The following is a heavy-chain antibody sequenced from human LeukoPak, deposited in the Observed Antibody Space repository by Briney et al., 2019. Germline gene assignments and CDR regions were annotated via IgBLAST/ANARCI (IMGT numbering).Heavy chain of an antibody. CDR2: INHSGST. CDR3: ARAGAGVVLIPAALNAREGYFDY. D-gene: IGHD2-8*01. Sequence: PPETLSLSCAVSGLASSGYDLSWIRQPPGKGLEWIGEINHSGSTNYNPSPKSRVTISVDTSKDQFSLKLSTVTAADTAAYYCARAGAGVVLIPAALNAREGYFDYWGQGTLVTVSS. CDR1: GLASSGYD. J-gene: IGHJ4*02. V-gene: IGHV4-34*01.